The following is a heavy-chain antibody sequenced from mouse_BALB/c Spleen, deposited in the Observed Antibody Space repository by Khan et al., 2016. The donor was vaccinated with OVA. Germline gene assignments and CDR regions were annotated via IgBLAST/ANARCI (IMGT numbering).Heavy chain of an antibody. CDR2: INPSSGYT. J-gene: IGHJ2*01. Sequence: QVQLKASGAELANPGASVKMSCQASGYTFSTFWIHWVTPRPGQGLEWIAYINPSSGYTYYNQTFNDKATLTTDKSSSTAYMQLSSLTSEDSAVYYCARDRIDYGGQGTTLTVSS. CDR1: GYTFSTFW. CDR3: ARDRIDY. V-gene: IGHV1-7*01.